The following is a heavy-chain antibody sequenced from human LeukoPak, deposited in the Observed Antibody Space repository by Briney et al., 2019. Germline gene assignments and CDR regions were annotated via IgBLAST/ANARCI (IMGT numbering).Heavy chain of an antibody. V-gene: IGHV4-31*03. CDR2: IYYSGST. CDR3: ARDLSVTRSPSITIFGVVIGHAFDI. J-gene: IGHJ3*02. CDR1: GGSISSGGYY. Sequence: SETLSLTCTVSGGSISSGGYYWSWIRQHPGKGLEWLGYIYYSGSTYYNPSLKSRVTISVDTSKNQFSLKLSSVTAADTAVYYCARDLSVTRSPSITIFGVVIGHAFDIWGQGTMVTVSS. D-gene: IGHD3-3*01.